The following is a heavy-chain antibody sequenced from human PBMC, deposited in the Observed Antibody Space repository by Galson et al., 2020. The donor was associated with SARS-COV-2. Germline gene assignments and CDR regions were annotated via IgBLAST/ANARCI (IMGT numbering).Heavy chain of an antibody. D-gene: IGHD6-13*01. V-gene: IGHV3-23*01. CDR1: GFTFVGFA. CDR2: ISGGGGNT. Sequence: GESLKISCAASGFTFVGFAMNWVRQAPGKGLEWVASISGGGGNTDYADYVKGRFTISRDNSKNTLYLQMNSLRADDTAVYYCAKGRSYTNTWYYLDSWGQGTLVTVSS. J-gene: IGHJ4*02. CDR3: AKGRSYTNTWYYLDS.